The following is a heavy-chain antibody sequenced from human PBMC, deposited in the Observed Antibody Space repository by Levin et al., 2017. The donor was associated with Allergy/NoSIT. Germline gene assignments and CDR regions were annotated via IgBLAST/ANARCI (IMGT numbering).Heavy chain of an antibody. CDR3: ARDAILWFRELFWVRGGYMDG. CDR2: ISSSSSTI. J-gene: IGHJ6*03. CDR1: GFTFSSYS. Sequence: GESLKISCAASGFTFSSYSMNWVRQAPGKGLEWVSYISSSSSTIYYADSVKGRFTISRDNAKNSLYLQMNSLRDEDTAVYYCARDAILWFRELFWVRGGYMDGWGKGTTVTVSS. D-gene: IGHD3-10*01. V-gene: IGHV3-48*02.